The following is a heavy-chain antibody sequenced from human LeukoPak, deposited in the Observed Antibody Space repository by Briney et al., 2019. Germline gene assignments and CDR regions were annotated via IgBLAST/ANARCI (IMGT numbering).Heavy chain of an antibody. D-gene: IGHD5-24*01. CDR1: GYTFTSYD. J-gene: IGHJ4*02. Sequence: ASVKVSCKASGYTFTSYDINWVRQATGQGLEWMGWMNPNSGSTGYAQKFQGRVTMTRNTSISTAYMELSSLRSEDTAVYYCARASTRRDGYNLLYWGQGTLVTVSS. CDR2: MNPNSGST. V-gene: IGHV1-8*01. CDR3: ARASTRRDGYNLLY.